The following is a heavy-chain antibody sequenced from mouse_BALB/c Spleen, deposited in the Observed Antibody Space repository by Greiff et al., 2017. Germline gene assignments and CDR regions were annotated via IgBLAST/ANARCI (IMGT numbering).Heavy chain of an antibody. CDR3: APITTVVAPYFDY. CDR2: INPSNGRT. V-gene: IGHV1S81*02. J-gene: IGHJ2*01. CDR1: GYTFTSYW. Sequence: QQSCKASGYTFTSYWMHWVQQRPGQGLEWIGEINPSNGRTNYNEKFKSKATLTVDKSSSTAYMQLSSLTSEDSAVYYCAPITTVVAPYFDYWGQGTTLTVSS. D-gene: IGHD1-1*01.